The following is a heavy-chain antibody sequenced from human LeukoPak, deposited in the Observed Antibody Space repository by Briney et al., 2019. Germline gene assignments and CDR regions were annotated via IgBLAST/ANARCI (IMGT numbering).Heavy chain of an antibody. CDR1: GFTFSSYS. CDR3: ARASSKQLAGYLPDGFDI. V-gene: IGHV3-21*01. Sequence: GGSLRLSCAASGFTFSSYSMNWVRQAPGKGLEWVSSISSSGTYVYYADSVKGRFTISRDSAKNSLSLQMNSLRADDAAVYYCARASSKQLAGYLPDGFDIWGQGTMVTVSS. CDR2: ISSSGTYV. D-gene: IGHD3-9*01. J-gene: IGHJ3*02.